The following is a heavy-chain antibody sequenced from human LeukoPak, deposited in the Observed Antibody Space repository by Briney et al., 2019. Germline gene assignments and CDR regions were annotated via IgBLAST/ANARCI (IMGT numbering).Heavy chain of an antibody. CDR2: IYYSGST. CDR1: GGSISSSSYY. V-gene: IGHV4-39*07. CDR3: AREDNWLDP. J-gene: IGHJ5*02. Sequence: NPSETLSLTCTVSGGSISSSSYYWGWIRQPPGKGLEWIGSIYYSGSTYYNPSLKSRVTISVDTSKNQFSLKLSSVTAADTAVYYCAREDNWLDPWGQGTLVTVSS.